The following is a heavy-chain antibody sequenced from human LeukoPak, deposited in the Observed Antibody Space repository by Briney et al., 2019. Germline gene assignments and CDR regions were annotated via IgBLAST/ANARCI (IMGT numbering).Heavy chain of an antibody. V-gene: IGHV3-7*04. D-gene: IGHD1-14*01. CDR2: IHPEGNEK. CDR1: GFTCSNFW. J-gene: IGHJ4*02. Sequence: PGGSLRLSCAVSGFTCSNFWMSWVRQAPGRGLEWVTNIHPEGNEKYHVVSVKVRFTMSRYITKNLLFLQMNGLRAEDTAIYYCARGDHFSGDHWGQGTLVTVSS. CDR3: ARGDHFSGDH.